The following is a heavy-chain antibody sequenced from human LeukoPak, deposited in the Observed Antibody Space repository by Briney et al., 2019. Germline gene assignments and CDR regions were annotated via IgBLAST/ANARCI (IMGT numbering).Heavy chain of an antibody. V-gene: IGHV4-61*02. CDR3: ARDLFWIAAANTNNNAFDI. J-gene: IGHJ3*02. CDR1: GGSISSGSYY. Sequence: SETLSLTCTVSGGSISSGSYYWSWIRQPAGKGLEWIGRIYTSGSTNYNPSLKSRVTISVDTSKNQFSLKLSSVTAADTAVYYCARDLFWIAAANTNNNAFDIWGQGTMVTVSS. D-gene: IGHD6-13*01. CDR2: IYTSGST.